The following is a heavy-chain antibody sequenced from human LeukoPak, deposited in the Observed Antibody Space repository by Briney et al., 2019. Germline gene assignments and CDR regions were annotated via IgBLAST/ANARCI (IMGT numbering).Heavy chain of an antibody. D-gene: IGHD3-3*01. CDR3: ARGQYDFWSGYSSTRGEFGY. J-gene: IGHJ4*02. CDR1: GYTFTSYY. CDR2: INPSGGST. Sequence: ASVKVSCKASGYTFTSYYMHWVRQAPGQGLEWMGIINPSGGSTSYAQKFQGRVTMTRDTSTSKVYMELSSLRSEDTAVYYCARGQYDFWSGYSSTRGEFGYWGQGTLVTVSS. V-gene: IGHV1-46*01.